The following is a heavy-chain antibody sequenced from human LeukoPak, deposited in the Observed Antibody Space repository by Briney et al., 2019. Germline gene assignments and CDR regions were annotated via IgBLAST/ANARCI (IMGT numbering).Heavy chain of an antibody. CDR2: MNPNSGNT. CDR3: ARGPGYY. D-gene: IGHD1-14*01. J-gene: IGHJ4*02. V-gene: IGHV1-8*02. Sequence: ASVKVSCKASGYTFTSYYLHWVRQATGQGLEWMGWMNPNSGNTGYAQKFQGRVTMTRSTSISTAYMELSSLRSEDTAVYYCARGPGYYWGQGTLVTVSS. CDR1: GYTFTSYY.